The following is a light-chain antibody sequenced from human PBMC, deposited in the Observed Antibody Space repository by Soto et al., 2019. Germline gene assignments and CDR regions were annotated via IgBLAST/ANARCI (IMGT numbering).Light chain of an antibody. J-gene: IGKJ4*01. Sequence: EIVMTQSPATLSVSPGERATLSCRASQSVSSNLAWYQQKPGQAPRLLIYGASTRATGIPARFSGSGSGTEFTLTISSLEPEDFAVYYCQQRSSLPLTFGGGTKVDIK. CDR2: GAS. V-gene: IGKV3-15*01. CDR1: QSVSSN. CDR3: QQRSSLPLT.